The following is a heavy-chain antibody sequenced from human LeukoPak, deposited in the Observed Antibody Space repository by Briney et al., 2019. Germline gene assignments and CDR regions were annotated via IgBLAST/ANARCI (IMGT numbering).Heavy chain of an antibody. CDR2: IKQDGSEK. CDR1: GFMFNSYW. Sequence: GGSLRLSCAASGFMFNSYWMMWVRKAPGKGLEWVANIKQDGSEKYYVDSVKGRFTISRDNAKNSLYLQMSSLRVEDTAVYYCGTRAYWGQGTLFTVSS. CDR3: GTRAY. V-gene: IGHV3-7*01. J-gene: IGHJ4*02.